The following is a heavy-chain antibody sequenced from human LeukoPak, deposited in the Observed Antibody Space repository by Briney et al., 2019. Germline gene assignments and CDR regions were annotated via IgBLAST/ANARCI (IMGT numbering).Heavy chain of an antibody. J-gene: IGHJ4*02. Sequence: GGSLRLSCAASGFTFSSYAMSWVRQAPGKGLEWVSSISGSGGSTYYADSVKGRFTISRDNSKNTLYLQMNSLRAEDTAVYYCAKGGGGGTGSDYWGQGTLVTVSS. CDR2: ISGSGGST. D-gene: IGHD1-1*01. V-gene: IGHV3-23*01. CDR3: AKGGGGGTGSDY. CDR1: GFTFSSYA.